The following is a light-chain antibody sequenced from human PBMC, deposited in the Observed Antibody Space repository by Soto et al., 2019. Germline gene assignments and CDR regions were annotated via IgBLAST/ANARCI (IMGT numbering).Light chain of an antibody. J-gene: IGKJ5*01. V-gene: IGKV1-5*01. Sequence: DIQMTQSASTLSASVGDRVTITCRASQSISSWLAWYQQKPGKAPKLLIYDASSLESGVPSRFSGSGSGTEFTLTIISLQPDDFATYYCQQYNSYSITFGQGTRLEIK. CDR1: QSISSW. CDR2: DAS. CDR3: QQYNSYSIT.